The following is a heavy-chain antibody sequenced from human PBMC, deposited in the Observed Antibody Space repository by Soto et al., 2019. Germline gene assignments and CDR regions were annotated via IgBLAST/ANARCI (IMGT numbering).Heavy chain of an antibody. CDR1: GFTFSSYA. J-gene: IGHJ2*01. D-gene: IGHD4-17*01. CDR3: AKRTVGWYFDL. CDR2: ISGSGGST. Sequence: EVQLLESGGGLVQPGGSLRLSCAASGFTFSSYAMNWVRQAPGKGLEWVSVISGSGGSTYYADAVKRRFTISRDNSKNTLYLQMNSLRAEDTAVYYCAKRTVGWYFDLWGRGTLVTVSS. V-gene: IGHV3-23*01.